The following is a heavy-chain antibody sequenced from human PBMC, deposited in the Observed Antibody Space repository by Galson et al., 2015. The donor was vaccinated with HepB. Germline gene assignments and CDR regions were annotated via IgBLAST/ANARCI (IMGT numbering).Heavy chain of an antibody. CDR3: ARGGQWPQFYYFDY. D-gene: IGHD5-24*01. J-gene: IGHJ4*02. CDR2: VNTGNGNT. CDR1: GYYFTIYY. V-gene: IGHV1-3*04. Sequence: SVKVSCKASGYYFTIYYIHWVRQAPGQRLEWTGRVNTGNGNTKYSQKFQDRVTLTRDTSATTAYMELSSLESEDTAVYYCARGGQWPQFYYFDYWGRGTLVTVSS.